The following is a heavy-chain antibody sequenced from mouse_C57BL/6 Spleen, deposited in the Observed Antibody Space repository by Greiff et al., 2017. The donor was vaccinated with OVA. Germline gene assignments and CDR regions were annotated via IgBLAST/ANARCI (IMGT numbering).Heavy chain of an antibody. CDR1: GYAFSSSW. CDR2: IYPGDGDT. V-gene: IGHV1-82*01. CDR3: ARPYDGYYEDY. Sequence: VKLQQSGPELVKPGASVKISCKASGYAFSSSWMNWVKQRPGKGLEWIGRIYPGDGDTNYNGKFKGKATLTADKSSSTAYMQLSSLTSEDSAVYFCARPYDGYYEDYWGQGTSVTVSS. J-gene: IGHJ4*01. D-gene: IGHD2-3*01.